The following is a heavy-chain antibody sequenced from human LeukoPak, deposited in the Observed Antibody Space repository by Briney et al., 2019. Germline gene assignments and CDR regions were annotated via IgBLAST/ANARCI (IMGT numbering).Heavy chain of an antibody. V-gene: IGHV4-34*01. CDR1: GGSFSGYY. CDR3: AREQDYYYYMDV. J-gene: IGHJ6*03. Sequence: SETLSLTCAVYGGSFSGYYWSWIRLPPGKGLEWIGEINHSGSTNYNPSLKSRVTISVDTSKNQFSLKLSSVTAADTAVYYCAREQDYYYYMDVWGKGTTVTVSS. CDR2: INHSGST.